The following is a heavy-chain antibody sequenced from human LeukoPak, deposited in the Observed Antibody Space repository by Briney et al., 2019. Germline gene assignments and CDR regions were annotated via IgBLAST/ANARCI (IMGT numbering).Heavy chain of an antibody. CDR1: GDTFTGYY. Sequence: GASVKVSCKASGDTFTGYYMHWVRQAPGQGLEWMGGIIPIFGTANYAQKFQGRVTITADESTSTAYMELSSLRSEDTAVYYCARGMVRGRYFDYWGQGTLVTVSS. CDR2: IIPIFGTA. D-gene: IGHD3-10*01. J-gene: IGHJ4*02. V-gene: IGHV1-69*13. CDR3: ARGMVRGRYFDY.